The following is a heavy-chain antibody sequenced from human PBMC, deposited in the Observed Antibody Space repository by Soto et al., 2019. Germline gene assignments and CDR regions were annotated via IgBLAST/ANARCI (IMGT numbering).Heavy chain of an antibody. CDR3: AREEYGDLYFDY. CDR1: GFTFRNHA. V-gene: IGHV3-30-3*01. Sequence: QVQLVESGGGVVQPGRSLRLSCAASGFTFRNHAMHWVRQAPGKGLEWVAVISYDGSNKYYADSVKGRFTISRDNSKNTLYLHMNSLKTEDTAVYYCAREEYGDLYFDYWGQGTLVTVSS. D-gene: IGHD4-17*01. J-gene: IGHJ4*02. CDR2: ISYDGSNK.